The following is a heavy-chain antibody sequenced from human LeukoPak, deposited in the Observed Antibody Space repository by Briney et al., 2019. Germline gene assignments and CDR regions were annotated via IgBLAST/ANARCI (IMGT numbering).Heavy chain of an antibody. D-gene: IGHD6-13*01. CDR1: GGSISSSSYY. CDR2: IYYSGST. V-gene: IGHV4-39*07. Sequence: SETLSLTCTVSGGSISSSSYYWGWIRQPPGKGLEWSGSIYYSGSTNYNPSLKSRVTISVDTSKNQFSLKLSSVTAADTAVYYCASRYSSSWSRGQNYYYGMDVWGQGTTVTVSS. CDR3: ASRYSSSWSRGQNYYYGMDV. J-gene: IGHJ6*02.